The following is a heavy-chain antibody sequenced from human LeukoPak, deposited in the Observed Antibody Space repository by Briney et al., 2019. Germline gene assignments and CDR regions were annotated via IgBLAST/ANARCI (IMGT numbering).Heavy chain of an antibody. J-gene: IGHJ4*02. Sequence: ASVKVSCKASGFTVTGYYMHWVRQAPGQGLEWMGWINPNSGATNYAQKFQGRVTMTRDTSISTVYMELSRMRSDDTAVYYCTRGGPEGSGYSYGSHDYWGQGTLVTVSS. CDR3: TRGGPEGSGYSYGSHDY. CDR1: GFTVTGYY. D-gene: IGHD5-18*01. CDR2: INPNSGAT. V-gene: IGHV1-2*02.